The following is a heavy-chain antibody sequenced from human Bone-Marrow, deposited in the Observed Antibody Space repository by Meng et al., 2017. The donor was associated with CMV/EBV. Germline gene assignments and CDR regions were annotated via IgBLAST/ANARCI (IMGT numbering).Heavy chain of an antibody. CDR1: GFTFSNAW. D-gene: IGHD2-8*01. J-gene: IGHJ6*02. Sequence: GESLKISCAASGFTFSNAWMSWVRQAPGKGLEWVGRIKSKTDGGTTDYAAPVKGRFTISRDDSKNTLYLQMNSLKTEDTAVYYCTAPRLNGYYYGMDVWGQGTTVTVPS. CDR3: TAPRLNGYYYGMDV. CDR2: IKSKTDGGTT. V-gene: IGHV3-15*01.